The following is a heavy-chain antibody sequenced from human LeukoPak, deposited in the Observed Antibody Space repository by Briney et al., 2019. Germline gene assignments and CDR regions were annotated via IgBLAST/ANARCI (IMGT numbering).Heavy chain of an antibody. CDR1: GGTFSSYA. CDR3: ARDRYGKLDY. CDR2: INPDSGGT. D-gene: IGHD5-18*01. J-gene: IGHJ4*02. Sequence: ASVKVSCKASGGTFSSYAISWVRQAPGQGLEWMGWINPDSGGTHYAQKFQDRVTMTRDTSISTVYMELSRLRSDDTAVYYCARDRYGKLDYWGQGTLVTVSS. V-gene: IGHV1-2*02.